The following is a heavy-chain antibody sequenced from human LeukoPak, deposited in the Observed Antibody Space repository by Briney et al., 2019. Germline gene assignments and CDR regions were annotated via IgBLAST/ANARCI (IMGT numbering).Heavy chain of an antibody. CDR2: IWSDGSNK. CDR3: ARESKTYYYGSGKDY. Sequence: GRSLRLSCAASGFTFSSYGMHWVRQAPGKGLEWVAVIWSDGSNKFYADSVKGRFTISRDNSKNTLYLQMNSLRAEDTAVYYCARESKTYYYGSGKDYWGQGTLVTVSS. V-gene: IGHV3-33*01. D-gene: IGHD3-10*01. J-gene: IGHJ4*02. CDR1: GFTFSSYG.